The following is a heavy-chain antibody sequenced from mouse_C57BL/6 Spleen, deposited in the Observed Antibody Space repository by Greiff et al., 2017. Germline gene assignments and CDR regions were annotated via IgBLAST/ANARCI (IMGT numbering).Heavy chain of an antibody. CDR3: ARAYPGDYFDD. CDR1: GYAFTNYL. V-gene: IGHV1-54*01. D-gene: IGHD6-5*01. Sequence: QVQLQQSGAELVRPGTSVKVSCKASGYAFTNYLIEWVKQRPGQGLEWIGVINPGSGGTNYNEKFKGKATLTADKSSSTAYMQLSSLTSEDSAVYFCARAYPGDYFDDWGQGTTLTVSS. CDR2: INPGSGGT. J-gene: IGHJ2*01.